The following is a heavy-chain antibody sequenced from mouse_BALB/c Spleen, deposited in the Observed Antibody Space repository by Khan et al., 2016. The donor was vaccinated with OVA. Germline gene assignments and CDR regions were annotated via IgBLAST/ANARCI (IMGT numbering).Heavy chain of an antibody. Sequence: VQLQQSGNELIRPGTSVKMSCKASGYTFTNYWLGWVKQRPGHGLEWIGDIYPTGYFTNYNEKFKGKATLTVDTSSNTAYMQLSGLTSEDSAVYFWTRWATWFFDVWGAGTTVTVSS. V-gene: IGHV1-63*02. D-gene: IGHD3-1*01. CDR2: IYPTGYFT. CDR3: TRWATWFFDV. CDR1: GYTFTNYW. J-gene: IGHJ1*01.